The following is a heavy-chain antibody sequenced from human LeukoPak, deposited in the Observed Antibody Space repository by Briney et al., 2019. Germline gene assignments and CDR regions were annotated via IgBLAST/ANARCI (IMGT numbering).Heavy chain of an antibody. CDR2: IYYSGST. CDR1: GGSISSSSYY. V-gene: IGHV4-39*07. Sequence: SETLSLTCTVSGGSISSSSYYWGWIRQPPGKGLEWTGSIYYSGSTYYNPSLKSRVTISVDTSKNQFSLKLSSVTAADTAVYYCARDPSGYFNYWGQGTLVTVSS. CDR3: ARDPSGYFNY. J-gene: IGHJ4*02. D-gene: IGHD3-22*01.